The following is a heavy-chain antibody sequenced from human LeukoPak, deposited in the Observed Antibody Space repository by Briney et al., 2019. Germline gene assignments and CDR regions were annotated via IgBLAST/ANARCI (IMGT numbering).Heavy chain of an antibody. J-gene: IGHJ6*04. Sequence: SETPSLTCAVSGYSISSGYYWGWIRQPPGKGLEWIGSIYHSGSTYYNPSLKSRVTISVDTSKNQFSLKLSSVTAADTAVYYCARVTYYGSGSYYSPYGMDVWGKGTTVTVSS. CDR3: ARVTYYGSGSYYSPYGMDV. CDR1: GYSISSGYY. CDR2: IYHSGST. D-gene: IGHD3-10*01. V-gene: IGHV4-38-2*01.